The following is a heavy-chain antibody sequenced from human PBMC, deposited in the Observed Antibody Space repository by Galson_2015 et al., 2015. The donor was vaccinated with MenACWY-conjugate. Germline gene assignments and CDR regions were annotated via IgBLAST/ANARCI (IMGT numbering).Heavy chain of an antibody. CDR2: ISSSSSTI. D-gene: IGHD5-18*01. V-gene: IGHV3-48*02. CDR3: ARVPGYSYAYYYYGMDV. J-gene: IGHJ6*02. Sequence: SLRLSCAASGFTFSTYSMNWVRQAPGKGLEWVSYISSSSSTIYYADSVKGRFAISRDNAKNSLYLQMNTLRDEDTAVYYCARVPGYSYAYYYYGMDVWGQGTTVIVSS. CDR1: GFTFSTYS.